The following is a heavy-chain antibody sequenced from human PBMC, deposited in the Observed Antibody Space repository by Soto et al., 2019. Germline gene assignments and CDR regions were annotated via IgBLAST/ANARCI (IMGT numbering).Heavy chain of an antibody. CDR3: GKDVDVSDYTNLDY. Sequence: GGSLRLSCAASGFTFDGYSMHWFRQAPGKGLEWVSLISWDGGSTYYADPVKGRFTIARDNSKNSLYLQMNSLTTEDTAFYYWGKDVDVSDYTNLDYWGQGDLVTVSS. CDR1: GFTFDGYS. J-gene: IGHJ4*02. D-gene: IGHD4-4*01. V-gene: IGHV3-43*01. CDR2: ISWDGGST.